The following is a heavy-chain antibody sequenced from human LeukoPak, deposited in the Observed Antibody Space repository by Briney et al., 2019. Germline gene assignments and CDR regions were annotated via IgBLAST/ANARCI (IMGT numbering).Heavy chain of an antibody. CDR2: IYTSGST. CDR1: GGSISSYY. J-gene: IGHJ4*02. Sequence: SETLSLTCTVSGGSISSYYWSWIRQPAGKGLEWIGRIYTSGSTNYNPSLKSRVTISIDTSKNQFSLKLSSVTAADTAVYYCVRVWNSGGDCFDYWGQGTLVTVSS. D-gene: IGHD1/OR15-1a*01. V-gene: IGHV4-4*07. CDR3: VRVWNSGGDCFDY.